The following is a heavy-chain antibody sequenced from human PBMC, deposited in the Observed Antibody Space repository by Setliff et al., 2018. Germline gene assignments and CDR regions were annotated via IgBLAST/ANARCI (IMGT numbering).Heavy chain of an antibody. CDR3: ASRRTGPGGWFDY. Sequence: SETLSLTCTVSGGSVSSSSYYWGWIHQPPGKGLEWIGTIYYSGTTYYSPSLKSRVTISVDTSKNQFSLKLTSVTAADTAIYYCASRRTGPGGWFDYWGQGTLVTVSS. CDR1: GGSVSSSSYY. CDR2: IYYSGTT. J-gene: IGHJ5*01. V-gene: IGHV4-39*01. D-gene: IGHD1-26*01.